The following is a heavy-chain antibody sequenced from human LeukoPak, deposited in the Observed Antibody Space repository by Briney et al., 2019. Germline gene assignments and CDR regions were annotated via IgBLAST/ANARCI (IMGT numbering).Heavy chain of an antibody. D-gene: IGHD3-10*01. Sequence: SETLSLTCTVSGGSISSYYWSWIRQPPGKGLEWIGYIYYSGSTNYNPSLKSRVTISVDTSKNQFSLKLSSVTAADTAVYYCARRYTEAQRSLWSGELQDNWFDPWGQGTLVTVSS. J-gene: IGHJ5*02. CDR3: ARRYTEAQRSLWSGELQDNWFDP. CDR1: GGSISSYY. V-gene: IGHV4-59*08. CDR2: IYYSGST.